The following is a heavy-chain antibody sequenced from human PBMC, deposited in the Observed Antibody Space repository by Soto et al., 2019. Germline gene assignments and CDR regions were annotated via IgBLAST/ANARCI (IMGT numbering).Heavy chain of an antibody. CDR1: GFTFSSYA. CDR3: ARAGCDGGSCYTLVGLRYGMDV. V-gene: IGHV3-30-3*01. D-gene: IGHD2-15*01. Sequence: QVQLVESGGGVVQPGRSLRLSCAASGFTFSSYAMHWVRQAPGKGLEWVAVVSYDGNNKYYADSVKGRFTISRDNSKNTLLRQMNSLRAGDTAVYYCARAGCDGGSCYTLVGLRYGMDVWGQGTTVTVSS. CDR2: VSYDGNNK. J-gene: IGHJ6*02.